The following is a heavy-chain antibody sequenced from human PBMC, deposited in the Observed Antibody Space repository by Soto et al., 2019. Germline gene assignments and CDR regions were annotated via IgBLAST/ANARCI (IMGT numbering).Heavy chain of an antibody. Sequence: ASVKVSCKASGYTFTSYYMHWVRQAPGQGLEWMGIINPSGGSTSYAQKFQGRVTMTRDTSTSTVYMELSSLRSEDTAVYYCAGDRGSWTPFDYWGQGTLVTVSS. D-gene: IGHD6-13*01. J-gene: IGHJ4*02. V-gene: IGHV1-46*01. CDR3: AGDRGSWTPFDY. CDR1: GYTFTSYY. CDR2: INPSGGST.